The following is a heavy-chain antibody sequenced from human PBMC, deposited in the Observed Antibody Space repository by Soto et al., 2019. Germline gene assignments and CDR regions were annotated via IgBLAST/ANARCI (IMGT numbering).Heavy chain of an antibody. CDR3: ARDARTGDYSTSRVCDY. V-gene: IGHV1-69*08. CDR1: GGTFSSYT. Sequence: QVQLVQSGAEVKKPGSSVKVSCKASGGTFSSYTISWVRQAPGQGLEWMGRIIPILGIANYAQKFQGRVTITADKSTSTAYMELSSLSSDDTAVYYCARDARTGDYSTSRVCDYWGQGTLVTVSS. D-gene: IGHD4-4*01. J-gene: IGHJ4*02. CDR2: IIPILGIA.